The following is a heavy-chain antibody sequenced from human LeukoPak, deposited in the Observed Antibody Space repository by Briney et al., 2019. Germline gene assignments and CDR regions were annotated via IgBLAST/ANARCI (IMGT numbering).Heavy chain of an antibody. Sequence: GGSLRLSCAASGFTFSSYAMSWARQAPGKGLEWVSAISGSGGSTYYADSVKGRFTISRDNSKNTLYLQMNSLRAEDTAVYYCVKGGSLLVFDYWGQGTLVTVSS. D-gene: IGHD1-26*01. CDR3: VKGGSLLVFDY. CDR1: GFTFSSYA. CDR2: ISGSGGST. V-gene: IGHV3-23*01. J-gene: IGHJ4*02.